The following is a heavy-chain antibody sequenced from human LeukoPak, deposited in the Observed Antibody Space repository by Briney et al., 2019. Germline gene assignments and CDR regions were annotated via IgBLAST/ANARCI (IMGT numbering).Heavy chain of an antibody. D-gene: IGHD4-17*01. J-gene: IGHJ4*02. Sequence: ASVNVSCKASGYAFTIYGISWVRQAPGPGLEWMGWISTYNGNTNYAQQLQDRVTMTTDTSTSTAYMGLRSLRSEDTAVYYCARGRAVTTCDYWGQGTLVTVSS. CDR3: ARGRAVTTCDY. CDR1: GYAFTIYG. CDR2: ISTYNGNT. V-gene: IGHV1-18*01.